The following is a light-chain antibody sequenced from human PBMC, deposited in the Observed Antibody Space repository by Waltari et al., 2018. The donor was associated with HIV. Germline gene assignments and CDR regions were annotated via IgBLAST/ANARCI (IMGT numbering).Light chain of an antibody. J-gene: IGKJ4*01. CDR2: LGS. CDR3: MQALQTPLT. V-gene: IGKV2-28*01. Sequence: IVMTQSPLSLPVTPGEPAPIPSRPIQSLLHSNGYNYLDWYLQKPGQSPQLLIFLGSNRASGVPDRFSGSGSGTDFTLKISRVEAEDVGVYYCMQALQTPLTFGGGTKVEIK. CDR1: QSLLHSNGYNY.